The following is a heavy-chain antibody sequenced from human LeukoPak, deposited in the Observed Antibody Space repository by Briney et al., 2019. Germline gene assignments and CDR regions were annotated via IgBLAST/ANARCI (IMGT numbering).Heavy chain of an antibody. Sequence: PSETLSLTCNVSGASISNYYWSWIRHPQGKGLEWIGYIYYTGSTTYNPSLKSRVTISVDKSKNQFSLEMSSMTDADTAVYYCTNNGAYCLDSWGQGTLVTVSS. CDR2: IYYTGST. V-gene: IGHV4-59*12. D-gene: IGHD2-8*01. CDR1: GASISNYY. J-gene: IGHJ4*02. CDR3: TNNGAYCLDS.